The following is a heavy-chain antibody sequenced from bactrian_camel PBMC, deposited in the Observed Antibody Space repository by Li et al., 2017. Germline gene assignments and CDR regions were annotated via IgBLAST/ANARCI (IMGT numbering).Heavy chain of an antibody. CDR3: AAWAFSVCTVATGLSMNQW. J-gene: IGHJ4*01. V-gene: IGHV3S40*01. D-gene: IGHD6*01. CDR1: TYHYSDNC. CDR2: IYTGDGNT. Sequence: DVQLVESGGGSVEAGGSLRISCAISTYHYSDNCIGWFRRQNSGAEREGVAAIYTGDGNTWYADSVKGRFTISRDNAKTTVYLQMNSLKPEDTGMYYCAAWAFSVCTVATGLSMNQWWGQGTQVTVS.